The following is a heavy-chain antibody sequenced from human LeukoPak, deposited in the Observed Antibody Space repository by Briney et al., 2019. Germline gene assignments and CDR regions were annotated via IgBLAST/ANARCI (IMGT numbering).Heavy chain of an antibody. CDR1: GGSISSSSYY. J-gene: IGHJ5*02. V-gene: IGHV4-39*07. D-gene: IGHD6-13*01. CDR3: ARVRYSSSWYNWFDP. Sequence: SETLSLTCTVSGGSISSSSYYWGWIRQPPGKGLEWIGSIYYSGSTYYNPSLKSRVTISVDTSKNQFSLKLSSVTAADTAVYYCARVRYSSSWYNWFDPWGQGTLVTVSS. CDR2: IYYSGST.